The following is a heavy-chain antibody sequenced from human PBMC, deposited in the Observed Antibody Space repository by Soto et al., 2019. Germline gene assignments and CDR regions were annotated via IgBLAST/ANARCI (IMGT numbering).Heavy chain of an antibody. J-gene: IGHJ3*02. CDR2: IWYDGSSQ. D-gene: IGHD4-17*01. V-gene: IGHV3-33*01. CDR1: GFIFSRSG. Sequence: VQLVESGGGVVQPGKSLRLSCVASGFIFSRSGMHWIRQPPGKGLEWLALIWYDGSSQYYLDSVKERFTIFRDNAKNTLSLKMTSLRAEHTTVYYCARITVTNGFDTWCEGTMVSVSS. CDR3: ARITVTNGFDT.